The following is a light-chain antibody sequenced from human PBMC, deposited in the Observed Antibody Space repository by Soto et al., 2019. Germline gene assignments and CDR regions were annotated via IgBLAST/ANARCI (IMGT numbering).Light chain of an antibody. CDR1: QSIRRF. CDR3: QQSYITPVT. J-gene: IGKJ5*01. Sequence: IQMTQSPSSLSASVGDRVTITFRASQSIRRFLNWYQQKPGKAPKLLIYAASSLESGVPSRFSGSGSGTGFTLTISSLQPEDFATYHCQQSYITPVTFGQGTRLEIK. CDR2: AAS. V-gene: IGKV1-39*01.